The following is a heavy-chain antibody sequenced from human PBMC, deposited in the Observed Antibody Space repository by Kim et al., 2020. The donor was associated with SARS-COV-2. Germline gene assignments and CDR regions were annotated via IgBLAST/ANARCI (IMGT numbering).Heavy chain of an antibody. V-gene: IGHV3-7*01. Sequence: GGSLRLSCAASGFTFSSDCMSWVRQVPGKGLERVAKINEDGSERYHVYSVEGRFTISRDNAKNSLYLQMNSPIAEDTGIYYCSRDRSYTLDYWGQGTLVTVSS. CDR2: INEDGSER. CDR3: SRDRSYTLDY. CDR1: GFTFSSDC. J-gene: IGHJ4*02. D-gene: IGHD1-26*01.